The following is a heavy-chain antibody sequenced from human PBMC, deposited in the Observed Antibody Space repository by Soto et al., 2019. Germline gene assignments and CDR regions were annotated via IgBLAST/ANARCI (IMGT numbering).Heavy chain of an antibody. V-gene: IGHV1-18*01. Sequence: QVQLVQSGDEMRKPGASVKVSCQASGYTFSNYGITWVRQAPGQGLEWMGWISAHNGNSKYAQSLQGRLTLTTDTAKSTAYRELRSLRSDDTAVYYCARDWYFYGSGSPNHMDVWGKGTTVSVSS. D-gene: IGHD3-10*01. CDR2: ISAHNGNS. CDR3: ARDWYFYGSGSPNHMDV. J-gene: IGHJ6*03. CDR1: GYTFSNYG.